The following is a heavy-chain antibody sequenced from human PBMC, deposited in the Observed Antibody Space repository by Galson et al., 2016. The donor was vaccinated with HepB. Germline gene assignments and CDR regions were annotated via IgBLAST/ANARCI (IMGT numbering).Heavy chain of an antibody. V-gene: IGHV1-69*13. CDR1: GGTFSNHA. D-gene: IGHD3-22*01. CDR3: ARRRPTLVVVISDGFDI. CDR2: IITLFDTA. J-gene: IGHJ3*02. Sequence: SVKVSCKASGGTFSNHAINWVRQAPGQGLEWMGGIITLFDTADYAQKFRGRVKITADESTSSVYMEWSSLRSEDTAMYYCARRRPTLVVVISDGFDIWGQGTMVTVSS.